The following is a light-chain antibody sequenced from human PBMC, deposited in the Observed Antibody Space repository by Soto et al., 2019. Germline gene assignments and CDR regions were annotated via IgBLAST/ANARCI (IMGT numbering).Light chain of an antibody. Sequence: QSALTQPASVSGSPGQSITISCTGTSSDVGGYNYVSWYQQHPGKAPKLMIYDVSNRPSGVSNRFSGSKSGNTASLTISGIQAEDEADYSCSSYTSSSSHVVFGGGTKVTVL. J-gene: IGLJ2*01. CDR2: DVS. V-gene: IGLV2-14*01. CDR1: SSDVGGYNY. CDR3: SSYTSSSSHVV.